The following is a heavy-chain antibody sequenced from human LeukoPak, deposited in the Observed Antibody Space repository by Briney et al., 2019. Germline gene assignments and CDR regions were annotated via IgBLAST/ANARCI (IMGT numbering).Heavy chain of an antibody. Sequence: PGGSLRLSCAASGFTFSSYGMHWVRQAPGKGLEWVAVIWYDGSNKYYADSVKGRFTISRDNSKNTLYLQMNSLRAEDTAVYYCAKEGVWFGELTGLIDHWGQGTLVTVSS. V-gene: IGHV3-33*06. CDR2: IWYDGSNK. J-gene: IGHJ4*02. D-gene: IGHD3-10*01. CDR3: AKEGVWFGELTGLIDH. CDR1: GFTFSSYG.